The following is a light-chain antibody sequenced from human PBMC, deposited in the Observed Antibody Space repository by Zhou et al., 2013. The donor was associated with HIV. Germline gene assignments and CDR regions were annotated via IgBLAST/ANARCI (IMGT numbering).Light chain of an antibody. CDR3: QQLNNYPRT. J-gene: IGKJ4*01. CDR2: AAS. CDR1: QDISNS. V-gene: IGKV1-9*01. Sequence: IQLTQSPSSLSASVGDRVTITCRASQDISNSLAWYQQKPGKAPKLLIYAASTLQSGVPSRFTGSGSGTDFTLTISSLQPEDFATYYCQQLNNYPRTFGGGTKVEIK.